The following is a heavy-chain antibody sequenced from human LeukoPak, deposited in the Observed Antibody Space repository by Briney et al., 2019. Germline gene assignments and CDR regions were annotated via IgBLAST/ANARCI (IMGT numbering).Heavy chain of an antibody. CDR2: INHSGST. V-gene: IGHV4-34*01. D-gene: IGHD4-17*01. CDR3: ARVDYGDYSKDFDY. J-gene: IGHJ4*02. Sequence: SETLSLTCAVYGGSFSGYYWSWIRQPPGKGLEWIGEINHSGSTNYNPSLKSRVTISVDTSKNQFSLKLGSVTAADTAMYYCARVDYGDYSKDFDYWGQGILVSVSS. CDR1: GGSFSGYY.